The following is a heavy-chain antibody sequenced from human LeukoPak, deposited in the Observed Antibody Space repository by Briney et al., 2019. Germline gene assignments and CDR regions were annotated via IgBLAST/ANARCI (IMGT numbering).Heavy chain of an antibody. D-gene: IGHD1-26*01. CDR1: GFTFSSYG. CDR3: AKQWELLDY. Sequence: PGRSLRLSCAASGFTFSSYGIHWVRQAPGKGLEWVAVIWYDGSNKYYADSVKGRLTISRDNSKNTVYLQMNSLRAEDTAVYYCAKQWELLDYWGQGTLVTVSS. CDR2: IWYDGSNK. V-gene: IGHV3-33*06. J-gene: IGHJ4*02.